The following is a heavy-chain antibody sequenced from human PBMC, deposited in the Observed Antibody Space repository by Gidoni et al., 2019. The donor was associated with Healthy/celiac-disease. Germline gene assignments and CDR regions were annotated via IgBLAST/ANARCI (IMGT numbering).Heavy chain of an antibody. CDR3: ARDITIFGVAPDAFDI. CDR2: ISSSGSTI. Sequence: QVQLVESGGGLVKPGGHLRLSCADSGFTFGDYYMSWIRQAPGKGLEWVSYISSSGSTIYYADSVKGRVTISRDNAKNSLYRHMNSLRAEDTAVYYCARDITIFGVAPDAFDIWGQGTMVTVSS. V-gene: IGHV3-11*01. D-gene: IGHD3-3*01. J-gene: IGHJ3*02. CDR1: GFTFGDYY.